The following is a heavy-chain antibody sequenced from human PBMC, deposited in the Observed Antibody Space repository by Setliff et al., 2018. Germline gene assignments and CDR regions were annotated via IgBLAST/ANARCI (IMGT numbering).Heavy chain of an antibody. V-gene: IGHV4-38-2*01. CDR3: ARQAHDLKGGTTLFYWFDP. CDR2: ICHSGST. Sequence: SETLSLTCDVSGYSISSGYCWGWIRQPPGKGLEWIGSICHSGSTHYNPSLKGRVTISVDTSKNEFSLKVSSVTAADTAVYYCARQAHDLKGGTTLFYWFDPWGQGTLVTVSS. J-gene: IGHJ5*02. D-gene: IGHD1-26*01. CDR1: GYSISSGYC.